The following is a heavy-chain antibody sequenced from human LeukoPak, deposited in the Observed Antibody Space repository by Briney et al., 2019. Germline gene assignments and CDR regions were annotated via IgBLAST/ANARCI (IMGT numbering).Heavy chain of an antibody. D-gene: IGHD1-26*01. CDR2: MREDRRVI. CDR3: ARGGATRGRFEN. V-gene: IGHV3-7*01. CDR1: GFPYNVQT. J-gene: IGHJ4*02. Sequence: GGSLRLSCAASGFPYNVQTMSWVRQAPGKGLDWVASMREDRRVIYYVDSVKGRFTISRDNAKKSLYLQMNSLRAEDTAVYYCARGGATRGRFENWGQGTRVTVAS.